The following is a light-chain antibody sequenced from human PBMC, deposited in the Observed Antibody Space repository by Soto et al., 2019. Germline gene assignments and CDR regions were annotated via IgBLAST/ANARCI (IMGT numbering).Light chain of an antibody. CDR2: GAS. J-gene: IGKJ1*01. CDR1: QSVSSSY. Sequence: EILLTQSPGTLSLSPGERATLSCRASQSVSSSYLAWYQQKPGQAPRLLIYGASSRATGIPDRFSGSGSGTDFTLTISRLEPEDFAVYYYQQYGSSPWTFGQGTKVDIK. V-gene: IGKV3-20*01. CDR3: QQYGSSPWT.